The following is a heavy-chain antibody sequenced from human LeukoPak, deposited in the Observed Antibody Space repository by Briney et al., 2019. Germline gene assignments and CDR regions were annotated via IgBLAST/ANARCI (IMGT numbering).Heavy chain of an antibody. CDR3: ARDIAAREYYYCYYYMDV. CDR2: INPNSGGT. V-gene: IGHV1-2*02. CDR1: GYTFTGYY. J-gene: IGHJ6*03. D-gene: IGHD6-6*01. Sequence: ASVKVSCKASGYTFTGYYMHWVRQAPGQGLEWMGWINPNSGGTNYAQKFQGRVTMTRDTSISTAYMELSRLRSDDTAVYYCARDIAAREYYYCYYYMDVWGKGTTVTVSS.